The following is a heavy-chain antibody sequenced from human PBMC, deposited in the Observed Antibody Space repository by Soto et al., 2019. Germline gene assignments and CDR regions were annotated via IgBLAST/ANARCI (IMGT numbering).Heavy chain of an antibody. V-gene: IGHV1-18*01. CDR1: GYTFTRDR. J-gene: IGHJ5*02. CDR3: AREGLGSDWVGWFDP. CDR2: ISAYNGNT. Sequence: QVQLGQSGAEVKKPGASVQVSCKASGYTFTRDRISWGRQDPGRGLEWIGWISAYNGNTNYAQKLQGRVTMTTDKSTSTVYMELRSLRSDDTAVYYCAREGLGSDWVGWFDPWGQGTLVTVSS. D-gene: IGHD2-21*01.